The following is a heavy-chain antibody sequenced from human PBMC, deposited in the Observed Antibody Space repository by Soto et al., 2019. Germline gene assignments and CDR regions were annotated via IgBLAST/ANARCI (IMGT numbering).Heavy chain of an antibody. CDR1: GGTFSNYA. V-gene: IGHV1-69*15. J-gene: IGHJ5*02. D-gene: IGHD6-13*01. CDR2: IIPIFGSA. CDR3: AKDGGKAGSFGNWFAP. Sequence: QVQLVQSGAEVKKPGSSVKVSCKASGGTFSNYAITWVRQAPGQGLEWLGRIIPIFGSANYAQKFQGRVTITADESTTTAYMELSSLRSDDTAVYYCAKDGGKAGSFGNWFAPWGQGTLVTVSS.